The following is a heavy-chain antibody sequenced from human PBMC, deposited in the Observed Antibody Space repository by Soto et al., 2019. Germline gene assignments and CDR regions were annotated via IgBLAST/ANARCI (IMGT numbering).Heavy chain of an antibody. V-gene: IGHV5-51*01. J-gene: IGHJ6*02. CDR2: IYPGDSDT. D-gene: IGHD6-19*01. Sequence: PGESLKISCKGSGYSFTSYWIGWVRQMPGKGLEWMGIIYPGDSDTRYSPSFQGQVTISADKSISTAYLQWSSLKASDTAMYYCASTPYDGAGYYGMDVWGQGTTVTVSS. CDR1: GYSFTSYW. CDR3: ASTPYDGAGYYGMDV.